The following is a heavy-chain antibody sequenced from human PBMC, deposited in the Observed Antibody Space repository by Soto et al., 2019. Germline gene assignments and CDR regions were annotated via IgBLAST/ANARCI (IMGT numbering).Heavy chain of an antibody. CDR3: ATMGTPVTGLYYFDY. V-gene: IGHV4-30-4*01. CDR2: ISYSGTT. D-gene: IGHD4-17*01. J-gene: IGHJ4*02. CDR1: GGSISSGNYY. Sequence: QVQLQESGPGLVKPSQTLSLTCTVSGGSISSGNYYWSWIRQPPGKGLEWIGFISYSGTTHYSASLRSRVSLSVDTSKNQCSLDLSSVTAADTAVYYCATMGTPVTGLYYFDYWGQGTLVTVSS.